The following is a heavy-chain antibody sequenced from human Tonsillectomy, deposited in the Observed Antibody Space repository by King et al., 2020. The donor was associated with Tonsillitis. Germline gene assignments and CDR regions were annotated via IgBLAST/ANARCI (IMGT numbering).Heavy chain of an antibody. V-gene: IGHV3-11*05. D-gene: IGHD2-15*01. Sequence: VQLVESGGGLVKPGGSLRLSCAASGFTFSDYYISWIRQAPGKGLEWVSYIISSSIYPKYSDSVKGRFTISRDNAKKSLYLQMNSLRADDTAVYYCARVVCGGSCSNFDYWGQGTLVTVSS. CDR1: GFTFSDYY. CDR3: ARVVCGGSCSNFDY. CDR2: IISSSIYP. J-gene: IGHJ4*02.